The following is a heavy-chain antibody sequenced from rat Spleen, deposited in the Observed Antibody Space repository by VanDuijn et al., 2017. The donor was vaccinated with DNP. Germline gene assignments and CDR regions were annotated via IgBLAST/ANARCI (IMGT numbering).Heavy chain of an antibody. J-gene: IGHJ2*01. CDR1: GFTFSTAW. Sequence: EAEVLESGGGLVQPGTSLKLSCATSGFTFSTAWMYWYRQFPETRLEWVARIKAKSNNYATDYTDSVKGRFTILRDDSKRSIYLQMNNLKEEDTAIYYCASPSYWGPGVMVTVSS. CDR2: IKAKSNNYAT. CDR3: ASPSY. V-gene: IGHV6-6*01.